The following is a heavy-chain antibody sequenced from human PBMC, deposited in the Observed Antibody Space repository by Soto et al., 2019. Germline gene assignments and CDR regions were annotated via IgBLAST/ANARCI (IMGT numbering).Heavy chain of an antibody. J-gene: IGHJ4*02. CDR2: IFYGGRP. V-gene: IGHV4-59*01. D-gene: IGHD3-16*01. CDR1: GGSISGYY. Sequence: QVQLQESGPKLVKPSETLSLTCSVSGGSISGYYWSWIRQAPGKGLEWIGYIFYGGRPSYNPSLKSRVTISADTSKNQFALRLASVTAADTAVYYCARDHGITAEFYYDFWGQGTVVNVS. CDR3: ARDHGITAEFYYDF.